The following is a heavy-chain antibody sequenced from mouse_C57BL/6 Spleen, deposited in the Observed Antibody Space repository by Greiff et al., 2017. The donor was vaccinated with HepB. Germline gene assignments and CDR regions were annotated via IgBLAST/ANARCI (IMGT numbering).Heavy chain of an antibody. CDR2: ISYDGSN. CDR3: ARVDYYGSNWYFDV. Sequence: EVQLQESGPGLVKPSQSLSLTCSVTGYSITSGYYWNWIRQFPGNKLEWMGYISYDGSNNYNPSLKNRISITRDTSKNQFFLKLNSVTTEDTATYYCARVDYYGSNWYFDVWGTGTTVTVSS. CDR1: GYSITSGYY. V-gene: IGHV3-6*01. D-gene: IGHD1-1*01. J-gene: IGHJ1*03.